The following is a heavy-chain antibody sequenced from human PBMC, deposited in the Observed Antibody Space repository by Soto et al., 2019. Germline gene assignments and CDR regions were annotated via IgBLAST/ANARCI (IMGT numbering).Heavy chain of an antibody. CDR3: ARLRIATNNYKWFDP. V-gene: IGHV4-31*03. J-gene: IGHJ5*02. CDR2: IYVTGAV. Sequence: SETLSLTCSVSGAALNSGNYYWSWIRQVPGKGLEWIGHIYVTGAVDYNPSLRDRITISQDTSERQFSLNLRLVTAADTAVYYCARLRIATNNYKWFDPWGQGTLFTVSS. D-gene: IGHD2-21*01. CDR1: GAALNSGNYY.